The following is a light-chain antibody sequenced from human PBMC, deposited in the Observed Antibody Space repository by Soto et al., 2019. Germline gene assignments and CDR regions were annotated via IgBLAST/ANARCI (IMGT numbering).Light chain of an antibody. CDR3: QQYNNWS. V-gene: IGKV3-11*01. CDR2: DAS. Sequence: IVLTQSPATRSLSPGERGTLSCRASQSVSSYLAWYQQKPGQAPRLLIYDASNRATGIPARFSVSGSGTEFTLTISSLQSEYLAVYYCQQYNNWSFGQGTRLEIK. J-gene: IGKJ5*01. CDR1: QSVSSY.